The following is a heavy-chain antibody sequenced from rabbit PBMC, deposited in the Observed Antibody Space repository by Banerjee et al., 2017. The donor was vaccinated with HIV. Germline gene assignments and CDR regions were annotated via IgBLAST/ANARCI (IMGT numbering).Heavy chain of an antibody. J-gene: IGHJ4*01. Sequence: QSLEESGGGLVQPGGTLKLSCKASGFDFSIYYMSWVRQAPGKGLEWIGYIDPVFGSTYYASWVNGRFTISSHNAQNTLYLQLNSLTAADTATYFCARGVRGFNLWGQGTLVTVS. V-gene: IGHV1S7*01. CDR2: IDPVFGST. D-gene: IGHD3-1*01. CDR1: GFDFSIYY. CDR3: ARGVRGFNL.